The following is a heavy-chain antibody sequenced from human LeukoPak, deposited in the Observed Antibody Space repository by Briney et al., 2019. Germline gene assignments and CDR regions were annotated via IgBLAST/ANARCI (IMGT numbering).Heavy chain of an antibody. V-gene: IGHV3-30*18. CDR1: GFTFSSYW. D-gene: IGHD4-23*01. J-gene: IGHJ2*01. Sequence: PGGSLRLSCAASGFTFSSYWMSWVRQAPGKGLEWVAVISYDSNIKDYADPVKGRFTISRDNSKNSVFLEMTSLTSEDTAVYFCAKGDHGGNTQGWYFDLWGRGTLVSVSS. CDR3: AKGDHGGNTQGWYFDL. CDR2: ISYDSNIK.